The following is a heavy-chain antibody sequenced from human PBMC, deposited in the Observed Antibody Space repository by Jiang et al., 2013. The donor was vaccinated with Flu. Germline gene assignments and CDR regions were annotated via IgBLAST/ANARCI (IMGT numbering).Heavy chain of an antibody. V-gene: IGHV2-5*02. CDR3: AHRRRWSPSLTVKYWYFDL. J-gene: IGHJ2*01. Sequence: EWLALIYWDDDKRYSPSLKNRLTITKDTSKNQVVLTMANMDPMDTATYYCAHRRRWSPSLTVKYWYFDLWGRGTLVTVSS. D-gene: IGHD4-17*01. CDR2: IYWDDDK.